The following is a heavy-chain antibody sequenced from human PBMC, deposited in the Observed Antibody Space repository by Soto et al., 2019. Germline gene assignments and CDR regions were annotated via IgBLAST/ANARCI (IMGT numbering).Heavy chain of an antibody. Sequence: QVQLVQSGAEVKRPGASVKVSCKTSGYTFTNYFVHWVRQAPGQGLECMGWINPDSGGTMFAQKLQGRVTMTRDTAISTVYMELTSLRSDDTAVYYCARGSNWNSNWFDPWGQGTLVTVSS. CDR2: INPDSGGT. CDR3: ARGSNWNSNWFDP. V-gene: IGHV1-2*02. D-gene: IGHD1-1*01. CDR1: GYTFTNYF. J-gene: IGHJ5*02.